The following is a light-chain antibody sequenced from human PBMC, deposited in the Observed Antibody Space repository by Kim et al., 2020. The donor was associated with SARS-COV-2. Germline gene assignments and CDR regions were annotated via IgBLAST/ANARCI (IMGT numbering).Light chain of an antibody. CDR3: QHYNNLPLT. CDR2: GAS. V-gene: IGKV3-15*01. J-gene: IGKJ4*01. CDR1: QSVGTT. Sequence: EIVMTQSPATLSVSPGERATLSCRASQSVGTTLAWYQLKPGQAPRLLIYGASTRATGIPARFSGSGSGAEFTLTINSLQSEDFAVYYCQHYNNLPLTFGGGTKVDIK.